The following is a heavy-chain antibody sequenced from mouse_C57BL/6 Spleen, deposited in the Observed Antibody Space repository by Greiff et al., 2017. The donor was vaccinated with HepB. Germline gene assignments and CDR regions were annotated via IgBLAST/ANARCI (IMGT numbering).Heavy chain of an antibody. D-gene: IGHD2-3*01. J-gene: IGHJ2*01. CDR3: ARWGAYDGYFFDY. V-gene: IGHV1-26*01. CDR2: INPNNGGT. CDR1: GYTFTDYY. Sequence: EVQLQQSGPELVKPGASVKISCKASGYTFTDYYMNWVKQSHGKSLEWIGDINPNNGGTSYNQKFKGKATLTVDKSSSTAYMELRSLTSEDSAVYYCARWGAYDGYFFDYWGQGTTLTVSS.